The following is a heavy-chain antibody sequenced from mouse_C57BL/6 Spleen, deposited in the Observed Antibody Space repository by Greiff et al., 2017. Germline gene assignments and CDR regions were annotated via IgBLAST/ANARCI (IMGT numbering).Heavy chain of an antibody. CDR3: ARIQYDLYYFDY. V-gene: IGHV1-69*01. CDR2: IDPSDSYT. CDR1: GYTFTSYW. J-gene: IGHJ2*01. Sequence: VQLQQPGAELVMPGASVKLSCKASGYTFTSYWMHWVKQRPGQGLEWIGEIDPSDSYTNYNQKFKGKSTLTVDKSSSTAYMQLSSLTSEDSAVYYCARIQYDLYYFDYWGQGTTLTVSS. D-gene: IGHD2-14*01.